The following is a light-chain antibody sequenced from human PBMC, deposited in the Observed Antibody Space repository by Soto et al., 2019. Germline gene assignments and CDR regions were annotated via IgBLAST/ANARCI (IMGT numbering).Light chain of an antibody. CDR3: QHYNNYPWT. CDR2: KAS. Sequence: MQMTQSHSTLSASVGDRVTIACRASQSISSWLAWYQQKPGKAPKLLIYKASNLEGGVPSRISGSGSGTEFTLTISSLQPDDFATYYCQHYNNYPWTFGQGTKVDIK. J-gene: IGKJ1*01. V-gene: IGKV1-5*03. CDR1: QSISSW.